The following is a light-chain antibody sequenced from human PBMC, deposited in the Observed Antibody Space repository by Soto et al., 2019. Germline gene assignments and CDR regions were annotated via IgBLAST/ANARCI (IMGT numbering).Light chain of an antibody. Sequence: DVVMTQSPLSLPVTLGQPASISCRSSQSLAYSDGNTYLNWFQQRPGKSARRLMYKVSNRESGVPDRCSGSGSGTDFTLKIRRVEAEDVGVYYCMYGTHSSPYTVGQGTKMEIK. CDR3: MYGTHSSPYT. J-gene: IGKJ2*01. CDR2: KVS. V-gene: IGKV2-30*01. CDR1: QSLAYSDGNTY.